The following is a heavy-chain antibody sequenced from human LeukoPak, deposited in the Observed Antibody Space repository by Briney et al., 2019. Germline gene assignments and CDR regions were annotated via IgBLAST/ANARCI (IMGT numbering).Heavy chain of an antibody. J-gene: IGHJ5*02. CDR1: RYTFAEYY. V-gene: IGHV1-2*02. CDR2: IYPKSGGT. Sequence: SVKVSCKASRYTFAEYYIHCVRQAPGQGGECMGWIYPKSGGTNSAQKFQGRVTMTRDTSISTAYMELSRLKFDDTAVYYCARVSTSGYRDWLDPWGQGTLVTVSS. D-gene: IGHD3-9*01. CDR3: ARVSTSGYRDWLDP.